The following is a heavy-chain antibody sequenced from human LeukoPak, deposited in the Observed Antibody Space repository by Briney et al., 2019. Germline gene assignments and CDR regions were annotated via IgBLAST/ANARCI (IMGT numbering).Heavy chain of an antibody. V-gene: IGHV1-69*05. CDR3: ARAYSSSWACGY. CDR2: IIHIFGTA. D-gene: IGHD6-13*01. CDR1: GGTFSSDA. J-gene: IGHJ4*02. Sequence: SVKVSCKASGGTFSSDAISWVRQAPGQGLEWMGGIIHIFGTANYAQKFQGRVTITTDESTRTAYMELSSLRSDDTAAYYCARAYSSSWACGYWGQGTLVTVST.